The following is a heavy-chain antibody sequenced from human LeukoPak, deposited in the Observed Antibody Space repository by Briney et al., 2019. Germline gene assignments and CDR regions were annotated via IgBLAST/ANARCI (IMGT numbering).Heavy chain of an antibody. D-gene: IGHD3-10*01. J-gene: IGHJ6*03. CDR1: GFTFSSYE. CDR2: ISSSGSTI. Sequence: PGGSLRLSCAASGFTFSSYEMNWVRQAPGKGLEWVSYISSSGSTIYYADSVEGRFTISRDNAKNSLYLQMNSLRAEDTAVYYCARSGTYYYGSGSYHMDVWGKGTTVTVSS. V-gene: IGHV3-48*03. CDR3: ARSGTYYYGSGSYHMDV.